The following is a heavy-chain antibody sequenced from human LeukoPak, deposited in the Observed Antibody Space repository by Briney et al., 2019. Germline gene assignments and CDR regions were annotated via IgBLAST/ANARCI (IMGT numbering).Heavy chain of an antibody. D-gene: IGHD6-19*01. CDR2: ISGSGGST. CDR1: GFTFSSYA. CDR3: AGSSGIAVAGMGDY. V-gene: IGHV3-23*01. Sequence: GGSLRLSCAASGFTFSSYAMSWVRQAPGKGLEWVSAISGSGGSTYYADSVKGRFTISRDNSKNTLYLQMNSLRAEDTAVYYCAGSSGIAVAGMGDYWGQGTLVTVSS. J-gene: IGHJ4*02.